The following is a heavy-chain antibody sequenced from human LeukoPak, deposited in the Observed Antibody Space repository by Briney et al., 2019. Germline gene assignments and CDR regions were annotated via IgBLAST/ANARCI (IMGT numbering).Heavy chain of an antibody. CDR2: IKSKADGETT. D-gene: IGHD1-26*01. Sequence: GGSLRLSCAASGFAFNTAWMTWVRQAPGKGLEWVGRIKSKADGETTHYSAPVKGKFIISRDDSKNTLHLQMNSLKTEDTAVYYCAADCPGGFYPIDHWGQGTLVTVSS. CDR3: AADCPGGFYPIDH. V-gene: IGHV3-15*01. J-gene: IGHJ4*02. CDR1: GFAFNTAW.